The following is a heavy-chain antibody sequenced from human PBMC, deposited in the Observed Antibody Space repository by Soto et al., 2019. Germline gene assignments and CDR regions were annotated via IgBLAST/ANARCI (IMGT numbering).Heavy chain of an antibody. CDR1: VFTFSSYW. D-gene: IGHD2-15*01. V-gene: IGHV3-74*01. CDR2: INSDGSST. Sequence: EVQLVESGGGLVQPGGSLRLSCAGSVFTFSSYWMHWVRQGPGKGLVWVSRINSDGSSTTYADSVKGRFTISRDNAKNTLYLQMNSLRAEDTAVYYCARGAYCSGGTCYHDRRIVDYWGQGTLVTVSS. J-gene: IGHJ4*02. CDR3: ARGAYCSGGTCYHDRRIVDY.